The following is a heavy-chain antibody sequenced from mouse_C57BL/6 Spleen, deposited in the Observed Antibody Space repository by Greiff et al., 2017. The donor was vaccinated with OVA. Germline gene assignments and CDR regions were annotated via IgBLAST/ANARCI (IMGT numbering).Heavy chain of an antibody. CDR1: GYAFSSSW. J-gene: IGHJ2*01. CDR3: ATAHGYFDY. V-gene: IGHV1-82*01. D-gene: IGHD3-2*02. CDR2: IYPGDGDT. Sequence: VQRVESGPELVKPGASVKISCKASGYAFSSSWMNWVKQRPGKGLEWIGRIYPGDGDTNYNGKFKGKATLTADKSSSTAYMQLSSLTSEDSAIYFCATAHGYFDYWGQGTTLTVSS.